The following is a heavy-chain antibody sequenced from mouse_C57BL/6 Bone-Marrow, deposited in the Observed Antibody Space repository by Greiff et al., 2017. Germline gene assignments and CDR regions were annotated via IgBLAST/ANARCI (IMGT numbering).Heavy chain of an antibody. CDR3: ARWGPWYFDV. CDR1: GYTFTSYG. CDR2: IYPRSGNT. V-gene: IGHV1-81*01. Sequence: QVQLKQSGAELARPGASVKLSCKASGYTFTSYGISWVKQRTGQGLEWIGEIYPRSGNTYYNEKFKGKATLTADKSSSTAYMELRSLTSEDSAVYFCARWGPWYFDVWGKGTTVTVSS. J-gene: IGHJ1*03.